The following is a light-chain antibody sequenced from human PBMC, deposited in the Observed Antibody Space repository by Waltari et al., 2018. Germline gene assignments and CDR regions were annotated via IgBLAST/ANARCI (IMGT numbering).Light chain of an antibody. CDR1: RDITNY. Sequence: DIQMTQSTSSLSASVGDRVTITCRASRDITNYVNLYQQKAGKAPQLLIYAAASLQGGVPSRFSGGGSGTDFNLTITSLRPDDFATYYCQQTYNIPRTFGGGTKVEIK. CDR3: QQTYNIPRT. V-gene: IGKV1-39*01. J-gene: IGKJ4*01. CDR2: AAA.